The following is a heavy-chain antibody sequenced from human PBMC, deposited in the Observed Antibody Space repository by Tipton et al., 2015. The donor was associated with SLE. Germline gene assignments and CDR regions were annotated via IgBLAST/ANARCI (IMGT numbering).Heavy chain of an antibody. D-gene: IGHD3-3*01. V-gene: IGHV4-39*02. Sequence: GLVKPSETLSLTCTVSGGSISSETYSWGWIRQPPGKGLEWVGTVSYSGSTFSNPSLKSRVNISLDTSNNRFSLSLTSVTAADMAVYYCARVFTLERWHFFWDVWGQGTLVTVSS. CDR1: GGSISSETYS. J-gene: IGHJ4*02. CDR2: VSYSGST. CDR3: ARVFTLERWHFFWDV.